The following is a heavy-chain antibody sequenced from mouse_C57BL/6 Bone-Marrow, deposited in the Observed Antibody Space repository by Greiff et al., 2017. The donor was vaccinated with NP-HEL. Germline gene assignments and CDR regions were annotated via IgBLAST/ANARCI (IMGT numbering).Heavy chain of an antibody. J-gene: IGHJ4*01. D-gene: IGHD1-1*01. CDR1: GYAFSSSW. CDR3: ALLYYGSSSYAMDY. Sequence: VQLQQSGPELVKPGASVKISCKASGYAFSSSWMNWVKQRPGKGLEWIGRIYPGDGDTNYNGKFKGKATLTADKSSSTAYMQLSSLTSEDSAVYFCALLYYGSSSYAMDYWGQGTSVTVSS. V-gene: IGHV1-82*01. CDR2: IYPGDGDT.